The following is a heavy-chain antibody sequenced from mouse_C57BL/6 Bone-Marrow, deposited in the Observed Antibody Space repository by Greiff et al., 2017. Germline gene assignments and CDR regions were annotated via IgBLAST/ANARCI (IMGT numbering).Heavy chain of an antibody. CDR1: GYTFTSYW. D-gene: IGHD1-1*01. Sequence: QVQLQQPGAELVMPGASVKLSCKASGYTFTSYWMHWVKQRPGQGLEWIGEIDPSDSYTNYNQKFKGKSTLTVDKSSSTAYMQLSSLTSEDSAVYYCARESYYYGKGYWGQGTTLTVSS. CDR2: IDPSDSYT. CDR3: ARESYYYGKGY. V-gene: IGHV1-69*01. J-gene: IGHJ2*01.